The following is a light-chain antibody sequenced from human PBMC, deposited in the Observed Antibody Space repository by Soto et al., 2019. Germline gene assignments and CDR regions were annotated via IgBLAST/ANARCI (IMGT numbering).Light chain of an antibody. CDR3: QQYNSYSHT. J-gene: IGKJ2*01. CDR1: QSINSW. CDR2: KAS. Sequence: DIQMTQSPSTLSASVGDRVTITCRASQSINSWLAWYQQKPGKAPKLLIYKASSLESGVPSRFSSSGSGTEFTLTISCLQPDDFATYYCQQYNSYSHTFGQGTKLEIK. V-gene: IGKV1-5*03.